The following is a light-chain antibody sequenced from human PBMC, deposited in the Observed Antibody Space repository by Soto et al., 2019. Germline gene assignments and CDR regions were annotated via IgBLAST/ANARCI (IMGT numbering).Light chain of an antibody. V-gene: IGKV3-20*01. Sequence: EIVLTQSPGTLSLSPGERATLSCRASQSISSSSLAWYQQKPGQAPRLLIYSASSRATGIPDRFSGSGSGTAFTLTISRLEPEDFAVYYCQQYDSSPVTFGQGTKLDIK. J-gene: IGKJ2*01. CDR1: QSISSSS. CDR2: SAS. CDR3: QQYDSSPVT.